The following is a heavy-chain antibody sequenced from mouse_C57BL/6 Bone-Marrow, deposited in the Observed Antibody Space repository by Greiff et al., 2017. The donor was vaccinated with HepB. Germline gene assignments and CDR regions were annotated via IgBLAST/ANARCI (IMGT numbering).Heavy chain of an antibody. CDR1: GFTFSDYA. Sequence: EVKLVESGGGLVSPGGSLKLSRAASGFTFSDYAMSWVRQTPEKRLEWVASINSGVTTHYPDSVRGRFTISRDNARNILYLQMSSLRSEDTAMYYCARAYGRFFDYWGQGTTLTVSS. V-gene: IGHV5-6-5*01. J-gene: IGHJ2*01. CDR2: INSGVTT. D-gene: IGHD1-1*01. CDR3: ARAYGRFFDY.